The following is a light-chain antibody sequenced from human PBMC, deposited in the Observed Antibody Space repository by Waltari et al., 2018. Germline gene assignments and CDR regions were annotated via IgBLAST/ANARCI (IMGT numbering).Light chain of an antibody. J-gene: IGKJ2*03. Sequence: DIQMTQSPSSLSASVGDTVTITCRASQSFSSSLAWYQQKPGKAPKLLIYSASSLQSGVPSRFGGSKSGTDFTLTISSLQPEDIASYYCQQYYSYPYSFGQGTKVEIK. CDR3: QQYYSYPYS. CDR2: SAS. V-gene: IGKV1-27*01. CDR1: QSFSSS.